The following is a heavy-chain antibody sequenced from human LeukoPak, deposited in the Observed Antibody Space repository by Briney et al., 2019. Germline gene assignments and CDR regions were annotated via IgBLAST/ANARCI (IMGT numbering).Heavy chain of an antibody. J-gene: IGHJ4*02. CDR3: AKETYSTSWQLDS. CDR1: GFTFSSYG. CDR2: ISYDGGTK. Sequence: GGSLRLSCAASGFTFSSYGMHWVRQDSGEGLEWVAVISYDGGTKYYADSVKGRFTVSRDNSKNTLYLQMNSLRSEDTAVYFCAKETYSTSWQLDSWGQGTLVTVSS. V-gene: IGHV3-30*18. D-gene: IGHD6-13*01.